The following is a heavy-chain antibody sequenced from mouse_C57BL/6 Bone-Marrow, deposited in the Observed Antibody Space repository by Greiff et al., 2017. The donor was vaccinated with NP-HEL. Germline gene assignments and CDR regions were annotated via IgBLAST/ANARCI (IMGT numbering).Heavy chain of an antibody. V-gene: IGHV1-39*01. J-gene: IGHJ2*01. D-gene: IGHD1-1*01. CDR2: INPNYGTT. CDR1: GYSFTDYN. Sequence: EVQLQQSGPELVKPGASVKISCKASGYSFTDYNMNWVKQSHGKSLEWIGVINPNYGTTRYNEKFKGKATLTVDQSSSTAYMQLNSLTSDDSAAYYCASNYYGSSNYFDYWGQGTTLTVSS. CDR3: ASNYYGSSNYFDY.